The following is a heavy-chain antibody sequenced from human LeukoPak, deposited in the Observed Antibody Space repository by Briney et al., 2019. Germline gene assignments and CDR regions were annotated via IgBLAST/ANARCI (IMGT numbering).Heavy chain of an antibody. CDR2: ISWNSGSI. CDR3: AKDTSPRYSSSSAFDY. J-gene: IGHJ4*02. Sequence: GGSLRLSCAASGFTFDDYAMHWVRQAPGKGLEWVSGISWNSGSIGYADSVKGRFTISRDNAKNSLYLQMNSLRAEDTALYYCAKDTSPRYSSSSAFDYWGQGTLVTVSS. D-gene: IGHD6-13*01. V-gene: IGHV3-9*01. CDR1: GFTFDDYA.